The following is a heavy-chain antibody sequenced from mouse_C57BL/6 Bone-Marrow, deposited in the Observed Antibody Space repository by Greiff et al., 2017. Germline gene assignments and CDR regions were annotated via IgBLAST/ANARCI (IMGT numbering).Heavy chain of an antibody. CDR3: ARNHDGYYGLGPYFDY. D-gene: IGHD2-3*01. CDR2: IWSGGST. Sequence: QVQLKQSGPGLVQPSQSLSITCPVSGFSLTSYGVHGVRQSPGKGLEWRGVIWSGGSTDYNAAFISRLSISKDNSKSQVFFKMNSLQADDTAIYYCARNHDGYYGLGPYFDYWGQGTTLTVSS. CDR1: GFSLTSYG. V-gene: IGHV2-2*01. J-gene: IGHJ2*01.